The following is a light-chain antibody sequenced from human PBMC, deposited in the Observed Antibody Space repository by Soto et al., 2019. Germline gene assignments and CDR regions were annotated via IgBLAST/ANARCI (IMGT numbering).Light chain of an antibody. CDR3: QQSYRAPYT. CDR2: AAS. CDR1: QSISSY. J-gene: IGKJ2*01. V-gene: IGKV1-39*01. Sequence: DIQMTQSPSSLSASVGDRVTITCRASQSISSYLNWYQQKPGKAPKLLIYAASSLQSGVPSRFSGSGSGTDFTLTISSLQPEDFATYYCQQSYRAPYTFGQGTTLEIK.